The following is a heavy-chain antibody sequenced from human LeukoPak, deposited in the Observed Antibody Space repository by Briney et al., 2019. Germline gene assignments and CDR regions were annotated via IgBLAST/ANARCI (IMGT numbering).Heavy chain of an antibody. V-gene: IGHV1-46*01. J-gene: IGHJ4*02. Sequence: ASVKVSCKASGYSVTSYYIHWVRQVPGQGLEWKGIINPRGGSRSYPQNFQGRVTMTRDTSTSTVHMELSSLRSDDTAVYYCARDKGVVPAAAMFYLDYWGQGTLVTVSS. CDR1: GYSVTSYY. CDR2: INPRGGSR. CDR3: ARDKGVVPAAAMFYLDY. D-gene: IGHD2-2*01.